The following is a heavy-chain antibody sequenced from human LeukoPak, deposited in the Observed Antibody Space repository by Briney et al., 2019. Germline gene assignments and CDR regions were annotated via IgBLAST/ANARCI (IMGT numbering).Heavy chain of an antibody. J-gene: IGHJ4*02. CDR3: ARVGDYDFWSGYHYFDY. D-gene: IGHD3-3*01. Sequence: SETLSLTCTVSGGSISSYYWSWIRQPPGKGLEWIGYIYYSGSTNYNPSLKSRVTISVDTSKNQFSLKLSSVTAADTAVYYCARVGDYDFWSGYHYFDYWGQGTLVTVSS. V-gene: IGHV4-59*01. CDR1: GGSISSYY. CDR2: IYYSGST.